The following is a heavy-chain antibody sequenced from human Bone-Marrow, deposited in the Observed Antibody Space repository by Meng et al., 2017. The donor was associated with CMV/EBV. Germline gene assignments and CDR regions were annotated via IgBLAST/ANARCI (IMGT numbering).Heavy chain of an antibody. D-gene: IGHD2-8*01. J-gene: IGHJ4*02. V-gene: IGHV3-53*01. CDR3: ARGSATNPAFFDH. CDR2: IYVDGNT. Sequence: GESLKISCAASKFTVSSSHMNWVRQAPGKVLEWVSVIYVDGNTNYVDSVKGRFTISRDSLENTLYLQMNSLRAEDTAVYYCARGSATNPAFFDHWGQGNLVTVSS. CDR1: KFTVSSSH.